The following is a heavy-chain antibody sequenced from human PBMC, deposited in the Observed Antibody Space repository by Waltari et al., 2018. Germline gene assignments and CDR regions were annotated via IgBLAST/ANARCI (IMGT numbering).Heavy chain of an antibody. CDR1: GGSISSYY. CDR2: IYYSGST. J-gene: IGHJ5*02. V-gene: IGHV4-59*01. D-gene: IGHD1-26*01. Sequence: QVQLQESGPGLVKPSETLSLTCTVSGGSISSYYWSWIRQPPGKGLEWIGYIYYSGSTNYNPSLKSRVPLSVNTSKNQFSLKLSAVTAADTAVYYGARGHQWALLSWFDPWGQGTLVTVSS. CDR3: ARGHQWALLSWFDP.